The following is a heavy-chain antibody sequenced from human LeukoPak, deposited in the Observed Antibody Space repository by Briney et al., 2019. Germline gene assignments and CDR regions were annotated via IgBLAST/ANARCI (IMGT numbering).Heavy chain of an antibody. D-gene: IGHD3-16*01. CDR3: GRGRTGFYSDYGCSHNWVDP. CDR1: GYRFTDYW. CDR2: IYPSDSDA. Sequence: GESLKISCQTSGYRFTDYWIGWVRQVPGKSLEWVGIIYPSDSDARFSPSFQGQVTMSVDRSTNTAYLHWSPLTASDTGIYFCGRGRTGFYSDYGCSHNWVDPWGQGTLVTVSS. V-gene: IGHV5-51*01. J-gene: IGHJ5*02.